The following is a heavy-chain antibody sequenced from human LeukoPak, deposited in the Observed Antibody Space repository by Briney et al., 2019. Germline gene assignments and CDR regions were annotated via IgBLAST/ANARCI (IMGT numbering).Heavy chain of an antibody. CDR3: ARDLWAYSYSSGWNY. J-gene: IGHJ4*02. D-gene: IGHD6-19*01. CDR2: IYYSGRT. V-gene: IGHV4-59*01. CDR1: GGSISSYY. Sequence: PSETLSLTCTVSGGSISSYYWSWIRQPPGKGLEWIGYIYYSGRTNYNPSLKSRVTISVDTSKNQFSLKLSSVTAADTAVYYCARDLWAYSYSSGWNYWGQGTLVTVSS.